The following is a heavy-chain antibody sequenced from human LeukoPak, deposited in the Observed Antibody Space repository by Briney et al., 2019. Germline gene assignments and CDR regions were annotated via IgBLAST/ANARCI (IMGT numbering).Heavy chain of an antibody. CDR3: ARDGPIVGATFDAFDI. J-gene: IGHJ3*02. D-gene: IGHD1-26*01. CDR2: INPSVDRT. V-gene: IGHV1-46*01. Sequence: SLKLSCKPSRYTPTSYYMHWVRQAHGHGPDWMGIINPSVDRTPYAQKVQGRVTTTRETSTSTVYMELRSLRSADTDVYYCARDGPIVGATFDAFDIWGQGTMVTVSS. CDR1: RYTPTSYY.